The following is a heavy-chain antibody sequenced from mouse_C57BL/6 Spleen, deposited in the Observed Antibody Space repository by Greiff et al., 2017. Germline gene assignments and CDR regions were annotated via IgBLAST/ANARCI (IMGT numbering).Heavy chain of an antibody. J-gene: IGHJ4*01. CDR2: IYPGDGDT. Sequence: VHLVESGAELVKPGASVKISCKASGYAFSSYWMNWVKQRPGKGLEWIGQIYPGDGDTNYNGKFKGKATLTADKSSSTAYMQLSSLTSEDSAVYFCARDDYDDYAMDYWGQGTSVTVSS. CDR3: ARDDYDDYAMDY. D-gene: IGHD2-4*01. CDR1: GYAFSSYW. V-gene: IGHV1-80*01.